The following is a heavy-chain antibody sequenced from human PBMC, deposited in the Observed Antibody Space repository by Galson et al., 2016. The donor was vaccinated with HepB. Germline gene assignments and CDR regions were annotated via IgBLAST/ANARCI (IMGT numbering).Heavy chain of an antibody. CDR1: GFTFSNRG. Sequence: SLRLSCAASGFTFSNRGMHWVRQAPGKGLEWVAADSMDGRRKFYADSVKGRFTISRDNSNSMLFLQMSSLRADDTAGYYCARRHEYCPPVGCSVDYWGQGTLVSVSS. CDR2: DSMDGRRK. D-gene: IGHD2/OR15-2a*01. V-gene: IGHV3-30*03. CDR3: ARRHEYCPPVGCSVDY. J-gene: IGHJ4*02.